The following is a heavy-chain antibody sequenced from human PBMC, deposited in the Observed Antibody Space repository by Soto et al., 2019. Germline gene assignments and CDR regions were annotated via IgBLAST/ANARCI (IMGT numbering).Heavy chain of an antibody. D-gene: IGHD2-15*01. CDR2: ISPGSRYP. CDR3: VRGGGGGLFDP. V-gene: IGHV3-11*06. CDR1: CSPFGDSY. Sequence: MRLSCEVSCSPFGDSYMGWIRQAPGKGLEWLSYISPGSRYPAYADSVKGRFTISRDNAKRSLYLQMVSLTAEDTAIYYCVRGGGGGLFDPWGQGTMVTVSS. J-gene: IGHJ5*02.